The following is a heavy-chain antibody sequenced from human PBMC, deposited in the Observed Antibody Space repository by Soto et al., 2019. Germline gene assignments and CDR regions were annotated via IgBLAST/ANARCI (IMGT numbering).Heavy chain of an antibody. CDR3: AAAPGIVRRIYYYYYMDV. V-gene: IGHV1-58*02. CDR1: GFTFTSSA. D-gene: IGHD2-15*01. J-gene: IGHJ6*03. CDR2: IVVGSGNT. Sequence: SVKVSCKASGFTFTSSAMQWVRQARGQRLEWIGWIVVGSGNTNYAQKFQERVTITRDMSTSTAYMELSSLRSEDTAVYYCAAAPGIVRRIYYYYYMDVWVKGTTVTVSS.